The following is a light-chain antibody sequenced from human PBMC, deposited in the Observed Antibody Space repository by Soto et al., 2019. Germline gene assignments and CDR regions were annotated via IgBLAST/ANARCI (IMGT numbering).Light chain of an antibody. CDR3: QESPRT. J-gene: IGKJ1*01. CDR2: WAS. Sequence: DIVMTQSPDSLAVSLGERATINCKSSQSVLYSSNNKNYLAWYQQKPGQPPKLLIYWASSRATGIPDRFSGSGSGTDFTLTISRLEPEDFAVYYCQESPRTFGQGTKVDIK. V-gene: IGKV4-1*01. CDR1: QSVLYSSNNKNY.